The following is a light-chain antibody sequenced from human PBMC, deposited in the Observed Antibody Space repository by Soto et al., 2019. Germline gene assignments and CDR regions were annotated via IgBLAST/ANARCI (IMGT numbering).Light chain of an antibody. CDR1: SSDVGSYKL. CDR3: CSYAGSNTWV. Sequence: QSVLTHPASVSGSPGQSITISCTGTSSDVGSYKLVSWYQQHPGKAPKLMISEVTKRPSGVSTRFSGSKSGNTASLTISGLQPEDESDYYCCSYAGSNTWVFGGGTKLTVL. J-gene: IGLJ3*02. CDR2: EVT. V-gene: IGLV2-23*02.